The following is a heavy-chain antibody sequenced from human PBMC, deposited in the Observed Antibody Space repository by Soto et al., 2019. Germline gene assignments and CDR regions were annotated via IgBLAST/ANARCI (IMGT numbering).Heavy chain of an antibody. Sequence: SVEVSCKXSGGTFSSYAISWVRQAPGQGLEWMGGIIPIFGTANYAQKFQGRVTITADESTSTAYMELSSLRSEDTAVYYCARDREMVYADRAPFLVPMDVWGQGTTVTVSS. CDR1: GGTFSSYA. J-gene: IGHJ6*02. CDR3: ARDREMVYADRAPFLVPMDV. V-gene: IGHV1-69*13. D-gene: IGHD2-8*01. CDR2: IIPIFGTA.